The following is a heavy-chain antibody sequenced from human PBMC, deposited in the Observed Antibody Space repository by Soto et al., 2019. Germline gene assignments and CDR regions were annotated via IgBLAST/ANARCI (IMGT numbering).Heavy chain of an antibody. Sequence: PGGSLRLSCAASGFTVSSNYMSWVRQAPGKGLEWVSIIYSSGKTYYADSVKGRFTISRDNSKNTLYLHMSSLRAEDTAVYYCATARAHARFDCWGQGTLVTVSS. CDR2: IYSSGKT. CDR1: GFTVSSNY. CDR3: ATARAHARFDC. J-gene: IGHJ4*02. V-gene: IGHV3-53*01.